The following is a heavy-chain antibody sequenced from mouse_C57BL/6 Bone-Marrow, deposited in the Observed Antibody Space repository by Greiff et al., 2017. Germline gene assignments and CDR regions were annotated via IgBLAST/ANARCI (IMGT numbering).Heavy chain of an antibody. D-gene: IGHD1-1*01. Sequence: QVQLQQSGAELARPGASVKLSCKASGYTFPSYGISWVKQRTGQGLEWIGEIYPRSGNTYYNEKFKGKATLTADKASSTAYMELRSLTSEDSAVYFCSRGGYYGSSLDYWGQGTTLTVSS. CDR1: GYTFPSYG. J-gene: IGHJ2*01. CDR2: IYPRSGNT. V-gene: IGHV1-81*01. CDR3: SRGGYYGSSLDY.